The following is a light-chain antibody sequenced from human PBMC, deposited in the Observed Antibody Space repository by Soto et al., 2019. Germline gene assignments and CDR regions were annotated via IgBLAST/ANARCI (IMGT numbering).Light chain of an antibody. CDR1: QSVSSSF. CDR3: QQYVTSPWA. V-gene: IGKV3-20*01. CDR2: GAS. J-gene: IGKJ1*01. Sequence: EIVLTQSPGTLSLSPGERATLSCRASQSVSSSFLAWYQQKPGQAPRLLIYGASNMATGIPDRFSGSGSGTDFTLTISRLEPEDFAVDYCQQYVTSPWAFGQGTKV.